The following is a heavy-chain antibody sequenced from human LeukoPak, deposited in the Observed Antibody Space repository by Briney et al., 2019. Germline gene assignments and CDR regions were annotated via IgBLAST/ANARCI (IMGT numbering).Heavy chain of an antibody. CDR3: ARTDWGRFDY. CDR2: IIQDGSDK. D-gene: IGHD3-16*01. J-gene: IGHJ4*02. V-gene: IGHV3-7*04. Sequence: GGSLRLSCAASGFTFSNYWMSWVPQAPGKGLEWVANIIQDGSDKNYVDSVKGRFIISRDNAKNSLYLQLNSLRGEDTAVYYCARTDWGRFDYWGQGTLVTVSS. CDR1: GFTFSNYW.